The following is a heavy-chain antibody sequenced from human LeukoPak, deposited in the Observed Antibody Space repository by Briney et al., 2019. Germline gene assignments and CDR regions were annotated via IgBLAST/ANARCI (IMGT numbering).Heavy chain of an antibody. D-gene: IGHD3-10*02. CDR1: GDSMNSHY. Sequence: PSETLSLTCDVSGDSMNSHYWSWIRQPPGKGLECVGYIHSSGRTNQNPSPKSRVTLSVDTSKNQFSLTLNSVTAADTAVYYCARAVLMETTMFIGDWGQGTLVTVSS. CDR3: ARAVLMETTMFIGD. J-gene: IGHJ4*02. CDR2: IHSSGRT. V-gene: IGHV4-59*11.